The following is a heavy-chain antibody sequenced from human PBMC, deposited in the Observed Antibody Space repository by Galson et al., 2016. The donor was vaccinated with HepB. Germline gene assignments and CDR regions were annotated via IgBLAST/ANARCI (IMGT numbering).Heavy chain of an antibody. V-gene: IGHV3-33*01. CDR2: TWFDGNYK. D-gene: IGHD3-10*01. CDR3: ARSREYFGSGSYLDY. J-gene: IGHJ4*02. Sequence: SLRLSCAASGFNFISYGLHWVRQAPGKGLEWVAVTWFDGNYKDYAESVKGRMTVSRDNTKNTLSLQLDSLRAEDTAVYHCARSREYFGSGSYLDYWGQGTLVIVSS. CDR1: GFNFISYG.